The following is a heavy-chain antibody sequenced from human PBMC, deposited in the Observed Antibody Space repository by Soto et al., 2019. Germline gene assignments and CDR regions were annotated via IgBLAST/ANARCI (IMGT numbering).Heavy chain of an antibody. Sequence: EVQLVESGGGLVQPGGSLRLSCEASEFTFSNYWMSWVRQAPGEGLEWVAIMKEDGSETYYVDSVKGRFTISRDNAKNSLHLQMNSLRVDDTAVYYCARARPGAYFDYWGQGTLVTVSS. CDR3: ARARPGAYFDY. J-gene: IGHJ4*02. CDR2: MKEDGSET. V-gene: IGHV3-7*01. CDR1: EFTFSNYW.